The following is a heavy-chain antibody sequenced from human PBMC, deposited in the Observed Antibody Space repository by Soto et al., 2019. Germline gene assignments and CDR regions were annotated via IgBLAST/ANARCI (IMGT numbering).Heavy chain of an antibody. V-gene: IGHV4-39*01. J-gene: IGHJ4*02. Sequence: SETLSLTCTVSGGSISSSSYYWGWIRQPPGKGLEWIGSIYYSGSTYYNPSLKSRVTISVDTSKNQFSLKLSSVTAADTAVYYWARHGQYSSGWENDYWGQGTLVTVSS. CDR1: GGSISSSSYY. D-gene: IGHD6-19*01. CDR3: ARHGQYSSGWENDY. CDR2: IYYSGST.